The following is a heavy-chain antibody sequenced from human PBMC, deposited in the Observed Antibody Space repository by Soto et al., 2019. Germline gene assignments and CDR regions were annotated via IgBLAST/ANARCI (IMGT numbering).Heavy chain of an antibody. Sequence: ASVKVSCKASGYTFTSYGISWVRQAPGQGLEWMGWISAYNGNTNYAQKLQGRVTMTTDTSTSTAYMELRSLRSDDTAVYYCARVKYDFWSGYRSRSHFDIRGQGTMVTVSS. V-gene: IGHV1-18*01. CDR3: ARVKYDFWSGYRSRSHFDI. J-gene: IGHJ3*02. D-gene: IGHD3-3*01. CDR2: ISAYNGNT. CDR1: GYTFTSYG.